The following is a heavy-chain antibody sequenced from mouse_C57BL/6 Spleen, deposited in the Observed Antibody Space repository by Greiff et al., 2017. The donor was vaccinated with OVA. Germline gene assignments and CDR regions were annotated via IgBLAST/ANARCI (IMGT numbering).Heavy chain of an antibody. CDR2: VGSGSSTI. J-gene: IGHJ4*01. V-gene: IGHV5-17*01. D-gene: IGHD3-2*01. CDR1: GFTFSDYG. Sequence: EVQLVESGGGLVKPGGSLKLSCAASGFTFSDYGMQWGGKAAEWGLEWVVEVGSGSSTIYYADTVKGRFTISSANAKNTLFLQMTSLRSEDTAMYYCARPETHYYAMDYWGQGTSVTVSS. CDR3: ARPETHYYAMDY.